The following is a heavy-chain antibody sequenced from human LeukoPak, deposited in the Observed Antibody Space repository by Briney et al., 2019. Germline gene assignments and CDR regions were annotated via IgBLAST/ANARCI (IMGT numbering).Heavy chain of an antibody. CDR1: GFTFSSYG. V-gene: IGHV3-30*02. D-gene: IGHD2/OR15-2a*01. Sequence: GGSLRLSCAASGFTFSSYGMHWVRQAPGKGLEWVAFIRYDGSNKYYADSVKGRFTISRDNSKNTLYLQMNSLGAEDTAVYYCATPRGNYFDYWGQGTLVTVSS. J-gene: IGHJ4*02. CDR2: IRYDGSNK. CDR3: ATPRGNYFDY.